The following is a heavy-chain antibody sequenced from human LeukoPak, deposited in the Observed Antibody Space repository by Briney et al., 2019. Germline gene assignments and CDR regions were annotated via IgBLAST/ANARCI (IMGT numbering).Heavy chain of an antibody. V-gene: IGHV3-30*04. J-gene: IGHJ6*02. CDR2: ISYDGSNK. CDR1: GFTFSSYA. CDR3: ARVSGSYSYYGMDV. D-gene: IGHD1-26*01. Sequence: GGSLRLSCAASGFTFSSYAMHWVRQAPGKGLEWAAVISYDGSNKYYADSVKGRFTISRDNSKNTLYLQMNSLRAEDTAVYYCARVSGSYSYYGMDVWGQGTTVTVSS.